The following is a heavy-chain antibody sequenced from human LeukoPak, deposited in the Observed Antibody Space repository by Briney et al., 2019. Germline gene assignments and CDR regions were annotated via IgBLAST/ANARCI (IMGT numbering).Heavy chain of an antibody. J-gene: IGHJ4*02. V-gene: IGHV1-24*01. CDR3: VTFRPRYCSGGSCYGFDY. CDR1: GYILAELS. Sequence: ASVKVSCKVSGYILAELSMHWVRQAPGKGLEWMGGRKGLEWMGGRKGLEWMGGFDPEDGETIYAQKFQGRVTMTEDTSTDTAYMELSSLRSEDTAVYYCVTFRPRYCSGGSCYGFDYWGQGTLVTVSS. CDR2: FDPEDGET. D-gene: IGHD2-15*01.